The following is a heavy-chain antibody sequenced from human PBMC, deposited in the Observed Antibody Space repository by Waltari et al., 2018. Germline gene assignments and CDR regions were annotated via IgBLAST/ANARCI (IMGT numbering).Heavy chain of an antibody. CDR2: SYHRGST. CDR3: ARLPDSSGWYTPYYYYYMDV. D-gene: IGHD6-19*01. Sequence: QVQLQESGPGLVKPSETLSLTCAVSGYSISSGYYWGWIRQPPGKGLGWIGSSYHRGSTYHNPSLKGQVTISVDTSKNQFSLKLSSVTAADTAVYYCARLPDSSGWYTPYYYYYMDVWGKGTTVTVSS. J-gene: IGHJ6*03. V-gene: IGHV4-38-2*01. CDR1: GYSISSGYY.